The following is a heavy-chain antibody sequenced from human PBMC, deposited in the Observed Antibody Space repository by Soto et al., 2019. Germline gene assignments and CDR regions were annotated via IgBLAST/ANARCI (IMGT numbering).Heavy chain of an antibody. CDR3: GVGGSYYYGMDV. J-gene: IGHJ6*02. CDR1: GYTFTSYA. V-gene: IGHV1-3*01. CDR2: INAGNGNT. Sequence: ASVKVSCKASGYTFTSYAMHWVRQAPGQRLEWMGWINAGNGNTKYSQKFQGRVTITRDTSASTAYMELSSLRSEDTAVYYCGVGGSYYYGMDVWGQGTXVTVSS.